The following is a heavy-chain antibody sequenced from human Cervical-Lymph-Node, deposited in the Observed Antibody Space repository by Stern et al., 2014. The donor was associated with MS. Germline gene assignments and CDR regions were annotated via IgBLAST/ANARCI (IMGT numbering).Heavy chain of an antibody. J-gene: IGHJ4*02. CDR3: AKDREGGLWIYFFDY. Sequence: EVQLVQSGGGLVQPGGSLRLSCAASGFTFSSYAMSWVRQAPGKGLEWVSAISGRGGRTYSADYVKGRFPLPRDTSKNSMYMEMNILRSEDTAVYYCAKDREGGLWIYFFDYWAQGTLVTVSS. CDR2: ISGRGGRT. V-gene: IGHV3-23*04. CDR1: GFTFSSYA. D-gene: IGHD4/OR15-4a*01.